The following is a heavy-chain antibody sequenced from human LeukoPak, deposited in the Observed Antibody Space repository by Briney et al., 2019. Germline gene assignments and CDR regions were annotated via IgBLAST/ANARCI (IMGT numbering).Heavy chain of an antibody. J-gene: IGHJ3*02. CDR3: VRIDYSNAFDI. V-gene: IGHV1-8*01. Sequence: ASVKVSCKASGYTFTNFDINWVRQATGQGLEWMGWMNPKTGNTGSAQKLQGRVTITGNTSISTAYMELSSLRSEDTAVYYCVRIDYSNAFDIWGQGTMVTVSS. D-gene: IGHD4-11*01. CDR2: MNPKTGNT. CDR1: GYTFTNFD.